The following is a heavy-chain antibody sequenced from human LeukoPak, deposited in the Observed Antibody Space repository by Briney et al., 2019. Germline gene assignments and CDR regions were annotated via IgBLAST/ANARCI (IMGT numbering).Heavy chain of an antibody. V-gene: IGHV1-18*01. D-gene: IGHD3-22*01. J-gene: IGHJ4*02. CDR1: GYTFTSYV. CDR2: ISAYNGNT. Sequence: ASVKVSCKASGYTFTSYVISWVRQAPGQGLEWMGWISAYNGNTNYAQKLQGRVTMTTDTSTSTAYMELRSLRSDDTAVYYCARVGASSGYYYFDYWGQGTLVTVSS. CDR3: ARVGASSGYYYFDY.